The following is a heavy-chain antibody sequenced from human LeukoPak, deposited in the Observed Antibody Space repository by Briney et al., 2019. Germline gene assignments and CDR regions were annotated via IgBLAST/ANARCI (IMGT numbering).Heavy chain of an antibody. CDR2: INPNSGGT. V-gene: IGHV1-2*02. CDR3: ARIGSYSKFYELDY. D-gene: IGHD4-11*01. J-gene: IGHJ4*02. Sequence: ASVKVSCKASGYTFTGYYMHWVRQAPGQGLEWMGWINPNSGGTNYAQKIQGRVTMTRDTSISTAYMELSRLRSDDTAVYYCARIGSYSKFYELDYWGQGTLVTVSS. CDR1: GYTFTGYY.